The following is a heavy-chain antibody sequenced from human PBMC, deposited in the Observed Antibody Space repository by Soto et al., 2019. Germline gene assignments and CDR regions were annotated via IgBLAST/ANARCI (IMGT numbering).Heavy chain of an antibody. CDR1: GFTFSDYY. J-gene: IGHJ4*02. Sequence: QVQLVESGGGLVKPGGSLRLSCAASGFTFSDYYMSWIRQAPGKGLEWISYISSTGSAIYYADSVKGRFTSSRDNAKNSLYLQMNSLRAEDTAVYYCERGSRQRFLEWLLFDYWGQGTLVTVSS. CDR2: ISSTGSAI. CDR3: ERGSRQRFLEWLLFDY. D-gene: IGHD3-3*01. V-gene: IGHV3-11*01.